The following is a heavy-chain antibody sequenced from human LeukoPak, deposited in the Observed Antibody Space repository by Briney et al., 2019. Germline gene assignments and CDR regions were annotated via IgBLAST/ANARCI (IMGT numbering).Heavy chain of an antibody. D-gene: IGHD4-17*01. CDR1: GFTFNTYT. CDR3: ARDATIGLYGDSNALDY. CDR2: ISGSSGII. V-gene: IGHV3-48*01. J-gene: IGHJ4*02. Sequence: PGGSLRLSCAASGFTFNTYTLNWVRQAPGKGLEWVSYISGSSGIIDYADSVKGRFTISRDNSKNTLYLQMNSLRAEDTAVYYCARDATIGLYGDSNALDYWGQGTLVTVSS.